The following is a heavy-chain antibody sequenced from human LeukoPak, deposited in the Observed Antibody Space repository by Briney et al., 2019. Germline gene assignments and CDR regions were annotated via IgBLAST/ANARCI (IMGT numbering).Heavy chain of an antibody. J-gene: IGHJ5*02. D-gene: IGHD3-3*01. V-gene: IGHV1-46*01. CDR3: ARDTGIFGVVIIWNWFDP. CDR2: INPSGGST. CDR1: GYTFTSYY. Sequence: GASVKVSCKASGYTFTSYYMHWVRQAPGQGLEWMGIINPSGGSTSYAQKFQGRVTMTRDMSTSTVYMELSSLRSEDTAVYYCARDTGIFGVVIIWNWFDPWGQGTLVNVSS.